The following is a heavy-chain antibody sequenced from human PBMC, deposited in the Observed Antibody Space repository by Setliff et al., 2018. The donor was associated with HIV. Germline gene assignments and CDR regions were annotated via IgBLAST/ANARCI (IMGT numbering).Heavy chain of an antibody. J-gene: IGHJ6*02. V-gene: IGHV1-69*13. CDR1: GGTFSSYA. D-gene: IGHD3-22*01. CDR3: ARGALIGYGWSYFGMDV. Sequence: SVKVSCKASGGTFSSYAISWVRQAPGQGLQWMGGIIPIFGTANYAQKFQGRVTITADESTSTAYMELSSLRSEDTAVYYCARGALIGYGWSYFGMDVWGQGTTVTVSS. CDR2: IIPIFGTA.